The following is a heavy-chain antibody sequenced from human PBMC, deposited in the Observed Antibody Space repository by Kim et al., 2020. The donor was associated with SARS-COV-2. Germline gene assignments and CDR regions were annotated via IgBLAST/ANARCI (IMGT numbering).Heavy chain of an antibody. CDR2: IIPIFGTA. CDR3: ASWAHGGGGNSRYFDY. CDR1: GGTFSSYA. J-gene: IGHJ4*02. D-gene: IGHD2-21*02. Sequence: SVKVSCKASGGTFSSYAISWVRQAPGQGLEWMGGIIPIFGTANYAQKFQGRVTITADESTSTAYMELSSLRSEDTAVYYCASWAHGGGGNSRYFDYWGQGTLVTVSS. V-gene: IGHV1-69*13.